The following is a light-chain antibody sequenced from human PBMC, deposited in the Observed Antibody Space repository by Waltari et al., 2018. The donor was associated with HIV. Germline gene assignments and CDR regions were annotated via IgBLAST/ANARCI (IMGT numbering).Light chain of an antibody. J-gene: IGLJ3*02. CDR3: CSYAGSYPVV. CDR2: DVS. Sequence: QSALTQPRSVSGSPGQSVTISCTGTSSDVGGYNYVSWYQQNPGKAPKFIIYDVSKRPSGVPHRFSGSKSGTAAALTISGLQAEDEADYYCCSYAGSYPVVFGGGTKLTVL. CDR1: SSDVGGYNY. V-gene: IGLV2-11*01.